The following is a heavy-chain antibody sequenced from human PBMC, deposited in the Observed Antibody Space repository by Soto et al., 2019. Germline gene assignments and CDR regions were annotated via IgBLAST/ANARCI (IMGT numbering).Heavy chain of an antibody. V-gene: IGHV1-18*01. CDR3: ARGRYGDY. Sequence: QVHLVQSGAEVKKPGASVKVSCKGSGYAFTTYGITWVRPAPGQGLEWRGWISAHNGNTNYAQKLQGRVTVTRDTSTSTAYMELRSLRSDDTAVYYCARGRYGDYWGQGALVTVSS. CDR2: ISAHNGNT. CDR1: GYAFTTYG. J-gene: IGHJ4*02. D-gene: IGHD1-1*01.